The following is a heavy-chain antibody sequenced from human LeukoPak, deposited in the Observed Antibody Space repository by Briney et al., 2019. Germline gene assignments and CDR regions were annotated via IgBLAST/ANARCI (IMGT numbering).Heavy chain of an antibody. V-gene: IGHV4-39*01. D-gene: IGHD6-13*01. CDR3: ARFVAGAGPHLPDY. Sequence: SETLSLTCTVSGGSISSSSYYWGWIRQPPGKGLEWIGSIYYSGSTYYNPSLKSRVTISVDTSKNQFSLKLSSVTAADTAVYYCARFVAGAGPHLPDYWGQGTLVTVSS. CDR1: GGSISSSSYY. J-gene: IGHJ4*02. CDR2: IYYSGST.